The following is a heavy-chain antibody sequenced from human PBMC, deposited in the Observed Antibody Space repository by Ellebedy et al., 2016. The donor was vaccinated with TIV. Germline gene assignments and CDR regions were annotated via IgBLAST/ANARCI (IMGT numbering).Heavy chain of an antibody. CDR2: IYYSGST. CDR1: GGSISSSSSY. V-gene: IGHV4-39*01. Sequence: SETLSLTCTVSGGSISSSSSYWGWIRQPPGKGLEWIGSIYYSGSTYYNPSLKSRVTISVDTSKNQFSLKLSSVTAADTAVYYCARHGGSYFGPNPDYWGQGTLVTVSS. D-gene: IGHD1-26*01. CDR3: ARHGGSYFGPNPDY. J-gene: IGHJ4*02.